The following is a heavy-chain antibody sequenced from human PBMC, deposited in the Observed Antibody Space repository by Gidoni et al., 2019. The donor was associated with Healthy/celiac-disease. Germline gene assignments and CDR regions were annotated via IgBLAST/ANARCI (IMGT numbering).Heavy chain of an antibody. CDR3: ARDHEDRYDILTGYFSFGY. CDR1: GLPFSSYG. Sequence: QVQLVESGGGVVQPGRSLRLSCAASGLPFSSYGMPWVRQAPGKGLEWVAVIWYDGSNKYYADSVKGRFTISRDNSKNTLYLQMNSLRAEDTAVYYCARDHEDRYDILTGYFSFGYWGQGTLVTVSS. V-gene: IGHV3-33*01. CDR2: IWYDGSNK. D-gene: IGHD3-9*01. J-gene: IGHJ4*02.